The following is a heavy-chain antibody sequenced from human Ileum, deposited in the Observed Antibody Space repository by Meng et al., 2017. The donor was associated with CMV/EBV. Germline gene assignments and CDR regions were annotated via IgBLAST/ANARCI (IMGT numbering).Heavy chain of an antibody. Sequence: HLLEPGPGLLRSSEALSLPRTVAGDSLSYFFWWWIRRPAGKKLEWIGRISPSGNINYIPSLKGRVTMSLDTSNNQIFLNLTSVTVADTALYYCARGESRGYYYFDYWGQGILVTVSS. CDR2: ISPSGNI. D-gene: IGHD3-22*01. CDR1: GDSLSYFF. V-gene: IGHV4-4*07. J-gene: IGHJ4*02. CDR3: ARGESRGYYYFDY.